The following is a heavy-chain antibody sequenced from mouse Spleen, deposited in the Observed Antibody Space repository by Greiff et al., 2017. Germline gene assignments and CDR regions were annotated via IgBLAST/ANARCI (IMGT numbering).Heavy chain of an antibody. CDR2: ISGGGSYT. D-gene: IGHD2-14*01. CDR3: ARNYYRYDGYFDV. J-gene: IGHJ1*01. Sequence: EVQGVESGGGLVKPGGSLKLSCAASGFTFSSYGMSWVRQTPEKRLEWVATISGGGSYTYYPDSVKGRFTISRDNAKNNLYLQMSSLRSEDTALYYCARNYYRYDGYFDVWGAGTTVTVSS. CDR1: GFTFSSYG. V-gene: IGHV5-9-2*01.